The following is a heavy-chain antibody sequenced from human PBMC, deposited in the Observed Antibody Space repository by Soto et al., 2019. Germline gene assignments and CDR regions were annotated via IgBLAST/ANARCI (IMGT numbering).Heavy chain of an antibody. V-gene: IGHV4-4*02. D-gene: IGHD3-10*01. CDR3: ARVGYYGSGSYRHAFDI. CDR1: GGSISSSNW. J-gene: IGHJ3*02. Sequence: WETLSLTCAVSGGSISSSNWWSWVRQPPGKGLEWIGEIYHSGSTNYNPSLKSRVTISVDKSKNQFSLKLSSVTAADTAVYYCARVGYYGSGSYRHAFDIWGQGTMVTVSS. CDR2: IYHSGST.